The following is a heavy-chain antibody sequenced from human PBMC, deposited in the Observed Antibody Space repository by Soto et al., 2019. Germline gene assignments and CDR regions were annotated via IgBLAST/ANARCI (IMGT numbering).Heavy chain of an antibody. V-gene: IGHV4-31*03. CDR1: GGSISSGGYY. D-gene: IGHD2-21*02. CDR3: ARGCGGDCHHGMDV. CDR2: IYYSGST. Sequence: QVQLQESGPGLVKPSQTLSLTCTVSGGSISSGGYYWSWIRPHPGKGLEWIGYIYYSGSTYYNPSLKSRVTISVDTSKNQLSLKLSSVTAADTAVYYCARGCGGDCHHGMDVWGQGTTVTVSS. J-gene: IGHJ6*02.